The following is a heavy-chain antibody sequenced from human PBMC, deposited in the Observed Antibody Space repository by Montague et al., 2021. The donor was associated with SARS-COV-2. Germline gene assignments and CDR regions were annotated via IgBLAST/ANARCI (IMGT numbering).Heavy chain of an antibody. CDR1: GFTFSSYA. Sequence: SLRLSCAASGFTFSSYARHWVRQAPGKGLEWVAVISYDGSNKYYADSVXGRFTISRDNSKNTLYLQMNSLRAEDTAVYYCARDNYDYVWGSYRYIYWGQGTLVTVSS. J-gene: IGHJ4*02. V-gene: IGHV3-30*04. CDR2: ISYDGSNK. CDR3: ARDNYDYVWGSYRYIY. D-gene: IGHD3-16*02.